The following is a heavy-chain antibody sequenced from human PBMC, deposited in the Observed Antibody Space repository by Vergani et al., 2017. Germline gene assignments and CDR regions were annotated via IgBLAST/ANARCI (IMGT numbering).Heavy chain of an antibody. CDR1: GGSISSSSYY. V-gene: IGHV4-39*07. J-gene: IGHJ4*02. D-gene: IGHD2-2*01. Sequence: QLQLQESGPGLVKPSETLSLTCTVSGGSISSSSYYWGWIRQPPGKGLEWIGSIYYSGSTYYNPSLKSRVTISVDTSKNQFSLKLSSVTAADTAVYYCAREYCSSTSCPPGDYWGQGTLVTVSS. CDR2: IYYSGST. CDR3: AREYCSSTSCPPGDY.